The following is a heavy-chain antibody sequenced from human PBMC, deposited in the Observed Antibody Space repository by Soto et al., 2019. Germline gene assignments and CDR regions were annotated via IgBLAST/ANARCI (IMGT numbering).Heavy chain of an antibody. D-gene: IGHD2-2*01. CDR2: IYPGDSDT. CDR1: GYRVTDYG. CDR3: ARHYCSGTTCYELEY. V-gene: IGHV5-51*01. J-gene: IGHJ4*02. Sequence: GGCLKISCKGAGYRVTDYGIGWVRQMPGKGLEWMATIYPGDSDTRYSPSFQGQVTISADKSINTAYLQWSSLKASHTAMYYCARHYCSGTTCYELEYRGQATQVTVS.